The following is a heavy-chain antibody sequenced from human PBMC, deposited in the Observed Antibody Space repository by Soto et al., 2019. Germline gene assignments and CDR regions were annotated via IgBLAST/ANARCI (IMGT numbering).Heavy chain of an antibody. Sequence: QLHLVQSGAVVKKPGASVTVSCSASGYPVTAYYMHWVRQAPGRGLEWMGGINPATGAAKYTQTFQGRVTVAGDTSRSTVFMELSGLTSGDTAVFYCARRGGVGVAGSAAFDMWGQGTLVTVSS. CDR1: GYPVTAYY. CDR3: ARRGGVGVAGSAAFDM. D-gene: IGHD3-3*01. J-gene: IGHJ3*02. V-gene: IGHV1-2*02. CDR2: INPATGAA.